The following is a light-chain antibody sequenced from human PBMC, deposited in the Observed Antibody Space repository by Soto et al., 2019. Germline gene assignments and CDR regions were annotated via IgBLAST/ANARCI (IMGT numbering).Light chain of an antibody. J-gene: IGKJ1*01. CDR3: QKYNTFST. CDR2: DSY. V-gene: IGKV1-5*01. CDR1: QSVNNW. Sequence: DVQMTQSPSTLSASVGDSVTITCRASQSVNNWLAWYQQKPGKAPRLLIFDSYKLESGVPSRFSGSGSGTEFILTISSLQADDFATYYCQKYNTFSTLGQGTKVDIK.